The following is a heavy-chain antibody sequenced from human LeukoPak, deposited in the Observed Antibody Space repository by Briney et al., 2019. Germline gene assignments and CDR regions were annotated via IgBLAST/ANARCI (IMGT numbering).Heavy chain of an antibody. CDR1: GGSISSYY. CDR3: ARSIIVGTSYYFDY. CDR2: ISYSGST. J-gene: IGHJ4*02. Sequence: SENLSLTCTVSGGSISSYYWSWIRQPPGKGRDWIGYISYSGSTTYNPSLKSRVTFSVDTSKNQFSLRLSSVTAADTAVYYCARSIIVGTSYYFDYWGQGALVTVSS. D-gene: IGHD1-26*01. V-gene: IGHV4-59*08.